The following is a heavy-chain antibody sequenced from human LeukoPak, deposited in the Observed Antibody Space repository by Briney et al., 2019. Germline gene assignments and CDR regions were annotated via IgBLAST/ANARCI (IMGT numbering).Heavy chain of an antibody. Sequence: SETLSLTCTVSGYSISSGYYWGWIRQPPGKGLEWIGSIYHSGSTYYNPSLKSRVTISVDTSKNQFSLKLSSVTAADTAVYYCARGSASGDAFDIWGQGTMVTVSS. CDR3: ARGSASGDAFDI. CDR2: IYHSGST. CDR1: GYSISSGYY. J-gene: IGHJ3*02. V-gene: IGHV4-38-2*02. D-gene: IGHD3-10*01.